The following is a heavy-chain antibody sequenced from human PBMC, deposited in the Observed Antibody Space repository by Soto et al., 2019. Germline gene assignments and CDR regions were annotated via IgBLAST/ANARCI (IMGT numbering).Heavy chain of an antibody. J-gene: IGHJ4*02. V-gene: IGHV4-59*01. D-gene: IGHD1-20*01. Sequence: SETLSLTCTVSGDSINSYYWSWIRQPPGKGLEWIGYIYYSGSTNYNPSLKSRVTISVDTSKNQFSLKLSSVTAADTAVYYCARAHNPKYNWNYFEYWGQGTLVTVS. CDR1: GDSINSYY. CDR3: ARAHNPKYNWNYFEY. CDR2: IYYSGST.